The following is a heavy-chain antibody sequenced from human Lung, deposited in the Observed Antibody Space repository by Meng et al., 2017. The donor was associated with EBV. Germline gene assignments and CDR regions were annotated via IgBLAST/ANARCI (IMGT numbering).Heavy chain of an antibody. CDR2: INTNTGNP. V-gene: IGHV7-4-1*02. Sequence: QGQVVESGFELRKPGASVKVSCKASGYTFTSYAINWVRQAPGQGLEWMGWINTNTGNPSYAQDFTGRFVFSLDSSVSTAYLQISSLEADDTAVYFCTRGEWELPYWGQGTLVTVSS. CDR1: GYTFTSYA. D-gene: IGHD1-26*01. J-gene: IGHJ4*02. CDR3: TRGEWELPY.